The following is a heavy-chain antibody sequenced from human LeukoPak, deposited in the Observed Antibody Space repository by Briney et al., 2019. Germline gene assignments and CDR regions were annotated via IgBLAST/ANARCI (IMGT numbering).Heavy chain of an antibody. CDR2: IYSGGST. J-gene: IGHJ6*02. CDR3: ARDRGYCSSTSCEPPGYGMDV. V-gene: IGHV3-66*01. Sequence: GGSLRLSCAASGFTFSSYSMNWVRQAPGKGLEWVSVIYSGGSTYYADSVKGRFTISRDNSKNTLYLQMNSLRAEDTAVYYCARDRGYCSSTSCEPPGYGMDVWGQGTTVTVSS. CDR1: GFTFSSYS. D-gene: IGHD2-2*01.